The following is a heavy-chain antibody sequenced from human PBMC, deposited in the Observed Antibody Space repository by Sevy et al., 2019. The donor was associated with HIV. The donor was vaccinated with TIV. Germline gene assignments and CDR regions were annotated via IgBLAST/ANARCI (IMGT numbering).Heavy chain of an antibody. CDR2: VNHSGST. J-gene: IGHJ2*01. Sequence: SETLSLTCAVSGGSFSGYSWDWIRRPPGKGLEWIGEVNHSGSTNYNPSLKSQVTISVDTSKNQFSLKLNFVTAADTAVYYCARGGDGAVPSPIMGLGPWTKYWYFDLWGRGTLVTVSS. V-gene: IGHV4-34*01. CDR1: GGSFSGYS. D-gene: IGHD3-16*01. CDR3: ARGGDGAVPSPIMGLGPWTKYWYFDL.